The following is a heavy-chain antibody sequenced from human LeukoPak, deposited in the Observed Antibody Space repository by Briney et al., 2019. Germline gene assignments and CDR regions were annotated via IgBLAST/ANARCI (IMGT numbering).Heavy chain of an antibody. CDR2: ISYDGSNK. CDR3: ANTWDWSILNFDY. D-gene: IGHD3/OR15-3a*01. CDR1: GFTFSSYG. J-gene: IGHJ4*02. V-gene: IGHV3-30*18. Sequence: GGSLRLSCAASGFTFSSYGMHWVRQAPGKGLEWVAVISYDGSNKYYADSVKGRFTISRDNSKNTLYLQMNGLRAEDTAVYFCANTWDWSILNFDYWGQGTLVTVPS.